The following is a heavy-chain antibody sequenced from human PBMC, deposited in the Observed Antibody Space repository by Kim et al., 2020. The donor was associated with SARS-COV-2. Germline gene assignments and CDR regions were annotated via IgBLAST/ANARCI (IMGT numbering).Heavy chain of an antibody. CDR3: VRVIAVAGYYYYYGMDV. CDR1: GFTFSSYG. D-gene: IGHD6-19*01. V-gene: IGHV3-33*05. CDR2: ISYDGSNN. Sequence: GGSLRLSCAASGFTFSSYGMHWVRQAPGKGLEWVAFISYDGSNNYYADSVKGRFTISRDNSNNTICLQMNSLRAEDTAVYFCVRVIAVAGYYYYYGMDVWGQGTAVTVSS. J-gene: IGHJ6*02.